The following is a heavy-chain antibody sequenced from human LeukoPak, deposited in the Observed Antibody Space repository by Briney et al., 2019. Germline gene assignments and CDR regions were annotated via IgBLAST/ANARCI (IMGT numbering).Heavy chain of an antibody. J-gene: IGHJ4*02. CDR3: ARVYAAMVQYYFDY. CDR1: GGSISSYY. D-gene: IGHD5-18*01. Sequence: PSETLSLTCTVSGGSISSYYWGWIRQPPGKGLEWIGSIYHSGSTYYNPSLKSRVTISVDTSKNQFSLKLSSVTAADTAVYYCARVYAAMVQYYFDYWGQGTLVTVSS. CDR2: IYHSGST. V-gene: IGHV4-38-2*02.